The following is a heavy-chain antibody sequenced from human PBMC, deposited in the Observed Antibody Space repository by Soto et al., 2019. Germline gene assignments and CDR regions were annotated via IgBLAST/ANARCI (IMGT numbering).Heavy chain of an antibody. CDR2: ISGGGGST. V-gene: IGHV3-23*01. CDR1: VCTFIGHS. Sequence: GGSXRLSCTACVCTFIGHSMNLFRHAPGKGLEWVSFISGGGGSTYYAKSVKGRFTISRDNSKKTVSLQMNSLRADDTALYYCARDKPSEKHQIQYGMEVWGRGTTVNV. J-gene: IGHJ6*01. CDR3: ARDKPSEKHQIQYGMEV.